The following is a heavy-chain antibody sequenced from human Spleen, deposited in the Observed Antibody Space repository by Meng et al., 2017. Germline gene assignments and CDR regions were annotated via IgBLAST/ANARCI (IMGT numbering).Heavy chain of an antibody. Sequence: GGSLRLSCAASGFTFDDYAMHWVRQAPGKGLEWVSLISWDGGSTYYADSVKGRFTISRDNAKNSLYLQMNSLRAEDTALYYCARGWATTDYWGQGTLVTVSS. CDR1: GFTFDDYA. J-gene: IGHJ4*02. D-gene: IGHD5-12*01. CDR2: ISWDGGST. CDR3: ARGWATTDY. V-gene: IGHV3-43D*03.